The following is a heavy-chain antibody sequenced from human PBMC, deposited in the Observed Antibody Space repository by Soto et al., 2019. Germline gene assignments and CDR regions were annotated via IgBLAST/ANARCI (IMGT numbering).Heavy chain of an antibody. D-gene: IGHD2-2*01. Sequence: SETLSLTCTVSGGSISSGDYYWSWIRQPPGKGLEWMGYIYYSGSTYYHPSLKSRVTISVDASKNQFSLKLSAVTAADTAVYYCARGGIVVVPAARNYGMDVWGQGTTVTV. CDR3: ARGGIVVVPAARNYGMDV. J-gene: IGHJ6*02. V-gene: IGHV4-30-4*01. CDR2: IYYSGST. CDR1: GGSISSGDYY.